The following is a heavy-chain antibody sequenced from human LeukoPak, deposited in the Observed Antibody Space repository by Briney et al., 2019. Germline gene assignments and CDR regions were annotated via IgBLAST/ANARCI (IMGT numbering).Heavy chain of an antibody. CDR3: ARDQANYYYDSSGYYGDAFDI. V-gene: IGHV3-66*01. J-gene: IGHJ3*02. D-gene: IGHD3-22*01. Sequence: GGSLRLSCAASGFTFSSNYMSWVRQAPGKGLEWVSVIYSGGSTYYADSVKGRFTISRDNAKNSLYLQMNSLRAEDTAVYYCARDQANYYYDSSGYYGDAFDIWGQGTMVTVSS. CDR1: GFTFSSNY. CDR2: IYSGGST.